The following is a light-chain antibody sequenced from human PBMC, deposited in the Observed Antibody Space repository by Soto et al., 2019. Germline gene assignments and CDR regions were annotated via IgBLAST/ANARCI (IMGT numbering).Light chain of an antibody. CDR1: QDINIS. J-gene: IGKJ2*01. CDR3: QQYNKYPHT. V-gene: IGKV1-16*02. Sequence: DIQMTQSPSSLSASVGDRVTITCRASQDINISLAWFQQRPGSAPRALIYDASNLQPGVPSKVSGSGSGTHFTLTINNLQPEDFGTYYFQQYNKYPHTFGQGTNLEIK. CDR2: DAS.